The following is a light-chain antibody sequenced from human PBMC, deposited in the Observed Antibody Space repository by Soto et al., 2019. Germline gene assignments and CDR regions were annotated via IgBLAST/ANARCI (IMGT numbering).Light chain of an antibody. CDR2: GNN. CDR3: QYYDSNLSRV. J-gene: IGLJ1*01. Sequence: QSVLTQPPSVSGAPRHRITNFCTGSSSNIGAGYDVHWYQQLPGTAPKPLIYGNNNRPSGVPDRFSGSKSGSSASLAITGLQAEDEDDYYCQYYDSNLSRVFGTGTEVTV. CDR1: SSNIGAGYD. V-gene: IGLV1-40*01.